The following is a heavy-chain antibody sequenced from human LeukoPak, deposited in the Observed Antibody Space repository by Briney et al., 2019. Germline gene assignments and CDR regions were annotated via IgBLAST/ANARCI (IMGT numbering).Heavy chain of an antibody. CDR2: ISSSSSYI. D-gene: IGHD3-10*01. CDR1: GFPFSSYS. Sequence: PGGSLRLSCAASGFPFSSYSMNWVRLAPGKGLEWVSSISSSSSYIYYADSVKGRFTISRDNAKNSLYLQMNSLRAEDTAVYYCARDTYYYGSGSYYLFDYWGQGTLVTVSS. CDR3: ARDTYYYGSGSYYLFDY. J-gene: IGHJ4*02. V-gene: IGHV3-21*01.